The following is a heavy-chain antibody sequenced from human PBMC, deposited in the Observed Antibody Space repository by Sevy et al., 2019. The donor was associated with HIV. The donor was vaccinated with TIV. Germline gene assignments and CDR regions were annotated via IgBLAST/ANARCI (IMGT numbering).Heavy chain of an antibody. CDR3: AGAFGGVIAYYYYYGVDV. V-gene: IGHV1-2*02. D-gene: IGHD3-16*02. Sequence: ASVKVSCKASGYTFTGYYMHWVRQAPGQGLEWMGWINPNSGGTNYAQKFQGRVTMTRETSISPAYMELSRLRSDDTAVYYCAGAFGGVIAYYYYYGVDVWGQGTTVTVSS. CDR1: GYTFTGYY. J-gene: IGHJ6*02. CDR2: INPNSGGT.